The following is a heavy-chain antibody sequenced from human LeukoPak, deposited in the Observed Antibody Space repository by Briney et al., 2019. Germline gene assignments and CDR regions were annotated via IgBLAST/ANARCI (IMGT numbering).Heavy chain of an antibody. Sequence: EPLSLTCAVYGWSFSGYYWSWIRQPPGKGLEWIGEINHSGSTNYNPSLKSRVTISVDTSKNQFSLKLSSVTAADTAVYYCAKDGPYCSSTSCYSDYWGQGTLVTVSS. CDR1: GWSFSGYY. CDR3: AKDGPYCSSTSCYSDY. J-gene: IGHJ4*02. CDR2: INHSGST. V-gene: IGHV4-34*01. D-gene: IGHD2-2*02.